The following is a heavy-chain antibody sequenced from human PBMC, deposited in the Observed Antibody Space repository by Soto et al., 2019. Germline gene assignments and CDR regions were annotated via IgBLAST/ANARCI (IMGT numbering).Heavy chain of an antibody. J-gene: IGHJ4*02. CDR2: ISGSGGST. CDR1: GFTFSSYA. CDR3: ASRSSGWYFDY. D-gene: IGHD6-19*01. Sequence: EVPLLESGGGLVQPGGSLRLSCAASGFTFSSYAMSWVRQAPGKGLEWVSAISGSGGSTHYADSVKGRFTISRDNSKNTLYLQMNSLRAEDTAVYYCASRSSGWYFDYWGQGTLVTVSS. V-gene: IGHV3-23*01.